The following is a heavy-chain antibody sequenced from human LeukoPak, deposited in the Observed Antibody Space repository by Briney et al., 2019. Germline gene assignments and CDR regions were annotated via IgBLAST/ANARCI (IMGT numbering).Heavy chain of an antibody. Sequence: SETLSLTCSFSGYSISGGYYWGWIRQPPGQGLEWIGNIYHSGSTYYNPSLKSRVSISVDTSKNQFSLKLNSLTAADTAVYYCARAVHYSGTSDQYTGGWYYFDFWGQGTRVTVSS. CDR1: GYSISGGYY. D-gene: IGHD3-10*01. J-gene: IGHJ4*02. CDR2: IYHSGST. CDR3: ARAVHYSGTSDQYTGGWYYFDF. V-gene: IGHV4-38-2*02.